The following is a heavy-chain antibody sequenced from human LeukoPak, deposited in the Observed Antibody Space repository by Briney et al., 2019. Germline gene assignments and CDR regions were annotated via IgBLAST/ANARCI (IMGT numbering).Heavy chain of an antibody. D-gene: IGHD2-15*01. J-gene: IGHJ4*02. CDR1: GFTFNTFS. CDR3: AEGWWGISGGIPQPFDH. V-gene: IGHV3-23*01. CDR2: SATGGTT. Sequence: PGGSLRLSCVASGFTFNTFSMTWVRQAPGKGPEWVSDSATGGTTYYADSVKGRFTISRDNSKNTVDLQMDSLRAEDTAVYYCAEGWWGISGGIPQPFDHCGQGTLVTVSS.